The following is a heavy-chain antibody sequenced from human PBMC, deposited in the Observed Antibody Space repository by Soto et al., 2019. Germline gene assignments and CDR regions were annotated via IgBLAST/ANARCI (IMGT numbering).Heavy chain of an antibody. CDR1: GYTFTSYY. CDR3: ARAMVRGVIITDYYYYMDV. Sequence: ASVKVSCKASGYTFTSYYMHWVRQAPGQGLEWMGIINPSGGSTSYAQKFQGRATMTRDTSTSTVYMELSSLRSEDTAVYYCARAMVRGVIITDYYYYMDVWGKGTTVTVSS. V-gene: IGHV1-46*03. J-gene: IGHJ6*03. D-gene: IGHD3-10*01. CDR2: INPSGGST.